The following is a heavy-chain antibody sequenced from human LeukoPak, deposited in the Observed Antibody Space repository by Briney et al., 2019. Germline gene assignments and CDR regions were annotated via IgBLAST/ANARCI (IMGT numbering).Heavy chain of an antibody. CDR3: ARASVEGYCSGGSCYLAEYFQH. CDR1: GASITSESYY. D-gene: IGHD2-15*01. V-gene: IGHV4-39*07. Sequence: SETLSLTCSVSGASITSESYYWTWIRQPPGKGLEWIGEINHSGSTNYNPSLKSRVTISVDTSKNQFSLKLSSVTAADTAVYYCARASVEGYCSGGSCYLAEYFQHWGQGTLVTVSS. J-gene: IGHJ1*01. CDR2: INHSGST.